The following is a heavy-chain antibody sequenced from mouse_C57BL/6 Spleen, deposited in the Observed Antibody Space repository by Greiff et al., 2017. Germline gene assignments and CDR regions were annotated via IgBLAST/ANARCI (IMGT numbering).Heavy chain of an antibody. CDR3: ARCDDYGSSFDY. CDR1: GYAFSSSW. D-gene: IGHD1-1*01. Sequence: QVQLQQSGPELVKPGASVKISCKASGYAFSSSWMTWVKQRPGKGLEWIGRIYPGDGDTNYNGKFKGKATLTADKSSSTSYMQLSSLTSEDSAVYFCARCDDYGSSFDYWGQGTTLTVSS. J-gene: IGHJ2*01. CDR2: IYPGDGDT. V-gene: IGHV1-82*01.